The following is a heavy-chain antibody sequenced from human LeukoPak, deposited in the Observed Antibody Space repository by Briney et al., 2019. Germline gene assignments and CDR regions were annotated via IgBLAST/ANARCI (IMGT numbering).Heavy chain of an antibody. D-gene: IGHD6-13*01. CDR1: GFTFDDYA. Sequence: GGSLRLSCAASGFTFDDYAMHWVRQAPGKGLEWVAFIRYDGSNKYYADSVKGRFTISRDNSKNTLYLQMNSLRAEDTAVYYCAKEDIADWGQGTLVTVSS. V-gene: IGHV3-30*02. J-gene: IGHJ4*02. CDR2: IRYDGSNK. CDR3: AKEDIAD.